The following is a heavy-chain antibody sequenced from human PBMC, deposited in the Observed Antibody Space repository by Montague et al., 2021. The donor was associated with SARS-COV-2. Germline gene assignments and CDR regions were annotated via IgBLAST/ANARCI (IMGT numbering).Heavy chain of an antibody. Sequence: SETLSLTCTVSGGSVGSSHYYWAWIRQPPGKGLEWIGTIYYSGSTYYNPSPRSRVTISVDTSRNQFSLKLTSVTAADTAVYFCARGHLSVSMIVVVFTSASYYFDYWGQGALVTVSS. CDR1: GGSVGSSHYY. V-gene: IGHV4-39*07. CDR3: ARGHLSVSMIVVVFTSASYYFDY. D-gene: IGHD3-22*01. J-gene: IGHJ4*02. CDR2: IYYSGST.